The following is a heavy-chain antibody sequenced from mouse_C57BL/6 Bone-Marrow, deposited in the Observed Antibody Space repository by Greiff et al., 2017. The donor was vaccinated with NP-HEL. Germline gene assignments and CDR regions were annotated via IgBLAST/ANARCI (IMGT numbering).Heavy chain of an antibody. CDR1: GYTFTSYW. J-gene: IGHJ4*01. CDR3: AREDGYPYAIDY. V-gene: IGHV1-55*01. CDR2: IYPGSGST. D-gene: IGHD2-3*01. Sequence: QVQLQQPGAELVKPGASVKMSCKASGYTFTSYWITWVKPRPGQGLEWIGDIYPGSGSTNYNEKFKSKATLTVDTSSSTAYMQLSSLTSEHSAVYYCAREDGYPYAIDYWCQGTSDTVSS.